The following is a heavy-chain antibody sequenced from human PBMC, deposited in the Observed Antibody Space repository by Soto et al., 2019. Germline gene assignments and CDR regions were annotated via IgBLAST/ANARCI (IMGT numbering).Heavy chain of an antibody. CDR3: ARVEMAMLYFQH. D-gene: IGHD2-2*01. Sequence: QVQLVQSGAEVKKPGSSVKFSCKASGGTFSSYAISWVRQAPGQGLEWMGGVIPIFGTANYAQKFQGRVTITADESASTAYMELSSLRSDDTAVYYCARVEMAMLYFQHWGQGTLFTVSS. J-gene: IGHJ1*01. CDR1: GGTFSSYA. CDR2: VIPIFGTA. V-gene: IGHV1-69*12.